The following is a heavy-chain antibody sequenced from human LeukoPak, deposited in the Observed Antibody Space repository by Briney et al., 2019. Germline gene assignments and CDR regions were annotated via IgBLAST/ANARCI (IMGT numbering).Heavy chain of an antibody. CDR2: INSDGSSS. V-gene: IGHV3-74*01. CDR3: ARGEKSWINGFDL. Sequence: GGSLRLSCAASGFTFSIYWMNWVRQAPGKGLVWVSHINSDGSSSNYADSVKGRFTISRDNAKNTLYMQMNSLRAEDTAVYYCARGEKSWINGFDLWGQGTLVTVSS. J-gene: IGHJ4*02. D-gene: IGHD2-8*01. CDR1: GFTFSIYW.